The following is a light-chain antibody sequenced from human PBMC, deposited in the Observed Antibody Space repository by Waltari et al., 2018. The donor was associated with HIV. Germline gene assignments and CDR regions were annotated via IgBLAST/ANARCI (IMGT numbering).Light chain of an antibody. Sequence: NFMLTQPHSVSESPGKTVTISCTRSSGSIANNYVQWYQQRPGSSPTTVIYEDNQRPSGVPDRFSGSIDSSSNSASLSISGLKTEDEADYYCQSYDCSSVLFGGGTKLTVL. CDR2: EDN. CDR3: QSYDCSSVL. CDR1: SGSIANNY. V-gene: IGLV6-57*01. J-gene: IGLJ2*01.